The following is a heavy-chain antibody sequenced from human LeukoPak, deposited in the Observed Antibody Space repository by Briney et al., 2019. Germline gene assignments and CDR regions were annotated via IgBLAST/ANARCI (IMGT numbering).Heavy chain of an antibody. CDR3: ARHWDDCSGGSCYSNWFDP. J-gene: IGHJ5*02. Sequence: GESLRISCKGSGYSFTNYWISWVRQMPGKGLEWMGRMDPSDSYINYSPSFQGHVTISADKSINTAYLQWSSLKASDTAMYYCARHWDDCSGGSCYSNWFDPWGQGSLVTVSS. D-gene: IGHD2-15*01. CDR1: GYSFTNYW. V-gene: IGHV5-10-1*01. CDR2: MDPSDSYI.